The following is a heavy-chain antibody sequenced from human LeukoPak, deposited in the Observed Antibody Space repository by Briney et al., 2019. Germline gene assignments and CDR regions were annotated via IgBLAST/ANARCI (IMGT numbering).Heavy chain of an antibody. CDR1: GLTFSSYA. V-gene: IGHV3-23*01. CDR3: ARVGTAMVTIVAPYYMDV. Sequence: GGSLRLSCAASGLTFSSYAMNWVRQAPGKGLEWVSAISGSGGNTYYADSVKGRFTISRDNAKNSLSLQMNSLRAEDTAVYYCARVGTAMVTIVAPYYMDVWGKGTTVTVSS. J-gene: IGHJ6*03. CDR2: ISGSGGNT. D-gene: IGHD5-18*01.